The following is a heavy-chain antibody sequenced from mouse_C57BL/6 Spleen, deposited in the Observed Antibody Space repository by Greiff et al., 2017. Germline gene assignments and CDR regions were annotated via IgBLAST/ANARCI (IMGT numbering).Heavy chain of an antibody. CDR2: ISSGGSYT. D-gene: IGHD1-1*01. CDR3: SRHRIYGVYYAMDY. J-gene: IGHJ4*01. CDR1: GFTFSSYG. V-gene: IGHV5-6*01. Sequence: EVQRVESGGDLVKPGGSLKLSCAASGFTFSSYGMSWVRQTPDKRLEWVATISSGGSYTYYPYSVKGRFTISRYNANNTLYLQMSSLKSEDTAMYDCSRHRIYGVYYAMDYWGQVTSVTVSS.